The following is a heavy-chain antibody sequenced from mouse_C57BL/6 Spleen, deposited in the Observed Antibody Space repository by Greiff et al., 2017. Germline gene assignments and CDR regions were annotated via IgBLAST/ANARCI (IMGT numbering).Heavy chain of an antibody. Sequence: QVQLQQPGAELVKPGASVKMSCKASGYTFTSYWITWVKQRPGQGLEWIGDIYPGSGSTNYNEKFKIKATLTVDTSSSTAYMQLSSLTSEDSAFYYCARRGGCGNYGWFAYWGQGTLVTVSA. D-gene: IGHD2-1*01. V-gene: IGHV1-55*01. CDR3: ARRGGCGNYGWFAY. J-gene: IGHJ3*01. CDR1: GYTFTSYW. CDR2: IYPGSGST.